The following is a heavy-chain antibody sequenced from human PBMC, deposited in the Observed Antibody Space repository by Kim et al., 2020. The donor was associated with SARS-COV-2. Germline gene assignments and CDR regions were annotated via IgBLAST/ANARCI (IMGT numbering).Heavy chain of an antibody. CDR2: ISYDGSNK. Sequence: GGSLRLSCAASGFTFSSYGMHWVRQAPGKGLEWVAVISYDGSNKYYADSVKGRFTISRDNSKNTLYLQMNSLRAEDTAVYYCAKDPHDIVVVVAATRMVYYGMDVWGQGTTVTVSS. CDR1: GFTFSSYG. J-gene: IGHJ6*02. V-gene: IGHV3-30*18. D-gene: IGHD2-15*01. CDR3: AKDPHDIVVVVAATRMVYYGMDV.